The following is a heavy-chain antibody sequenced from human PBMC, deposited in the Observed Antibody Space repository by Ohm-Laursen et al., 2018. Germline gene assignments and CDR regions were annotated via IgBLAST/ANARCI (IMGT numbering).Heavy chain of an antibody. CDR3: ARDLTRYRVFDY. Sequence: SQTLSLTCTASGGSISSGGYYWSWIRQHPGKGLEWIGYIYYSGSTYYNPSLKSRVTISVDTSKNQFSLKLSSVTAADTAVYYCARDLTRYRVFDYWGQGTLVTVSS. CDR2: IYYSGST. V-gene: IGHV4-31*03. D-gene: IGHD3-9*01. CDR1: GGSISSGGYY. J-gene: IGHJ4*02.